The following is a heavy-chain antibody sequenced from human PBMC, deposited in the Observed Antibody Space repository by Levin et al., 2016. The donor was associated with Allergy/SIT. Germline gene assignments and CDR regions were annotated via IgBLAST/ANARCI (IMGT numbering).Heavy chain of an antibody. J-gene: IGHJ6*02. Sequence: VRQMPGKGLEWVAVISYDGSNKYYADSVKGRFTISRDNSKNTLYLQMNSLRAEDTAVYYCAKDQGGTMTPYYYGMDVWGQGTTVTVSS. CDR3: AKDQGGTMTPYYYGMDV. V-gene: IGHV3-30*18. D-gene: IGHD3-22*01. CDR2: ISYDGSNK.